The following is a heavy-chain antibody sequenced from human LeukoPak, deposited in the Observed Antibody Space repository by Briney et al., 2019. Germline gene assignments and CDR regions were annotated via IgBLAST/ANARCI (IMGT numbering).Heavy chain of an antibody. CDR3: ARSSYSSSSSV. D-gene: IGHD6-6*01. CDR2: VNRDGSET. Sequence: PGGSLRLSCAASGFALSSHWMTWVRQVPGRGPEWVANVNRDGSETYYLDSVKGRFTISKDNAKNSLYLQMNSLRAEDTAVYYCARSSYSSSSSVWGQGTMVTVSS. J-gene: IGHJ3*01. V-gene: IGHV3-7*03. CDR1: GFALSSHW.